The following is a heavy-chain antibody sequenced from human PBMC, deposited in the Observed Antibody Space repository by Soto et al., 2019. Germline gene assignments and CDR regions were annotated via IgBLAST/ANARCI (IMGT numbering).Heavy chain of an antibody. Sequence: ASVKVSCKASGYTFTSYGISWVRQAPGQGLEWMGWISAYNGNTNYAQKLQGRVTMTTDTSTSTAYMELRSLRSDDTAVYYCARKATSIAAAGTMGVTFDYWGQGTLVTVPS. CDR3: ARKATSIAAAGTMGVTFDY. J-gene: IGHJ4*02. CDR2: ISAYNGNT. V-gene: IGHV1-18*01. CDR1: GYTFTSYG. D-gene: IGHD6-13*01.